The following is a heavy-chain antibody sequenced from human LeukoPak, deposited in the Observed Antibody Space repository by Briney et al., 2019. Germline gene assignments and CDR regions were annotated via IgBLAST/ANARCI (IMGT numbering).Heavy chain of an antibody. CDR2: INQDGSVK. D-gene: IGHD6-19*01. V-gene: IGHV3-7*01. J-gene: IGHJ4*01. CDR3: AVIDSNGWQVGLDY. CDR1: AFSFRTYW. Sequence: GGSLTLSCVASAFSFRTYWMNWVRQAPGKGLEWVANINQDGSVKHYLDSVKGRFTISRDNAKNSLYLQMTSLRADATAVYYCAVIDSNGWQVGLDYWGHRTLVT.